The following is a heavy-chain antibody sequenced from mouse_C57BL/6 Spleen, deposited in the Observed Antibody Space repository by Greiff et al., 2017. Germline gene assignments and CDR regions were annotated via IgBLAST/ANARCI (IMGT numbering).Heavy chain of an antibody. Sequence: QVQLQQSGAELVKPGDSVTISCKASGYAFSSYWLNWVQKRPGKSLEWIGQLNPGDGATNYKGQFKGQATLTTDKSSSTADMQLSSLTSEDSADYFCARSDYGSSYYAMDYWGQGTSVTVSS. CDR3: ARSDYGSSYYAMDY. CDR1: GYAFSSYW. D-gene: IGHD1-1*01. CDR2: LNPGDGAT. V-gene: IGHV1-80*01. J-gene: IGHJ4*01.